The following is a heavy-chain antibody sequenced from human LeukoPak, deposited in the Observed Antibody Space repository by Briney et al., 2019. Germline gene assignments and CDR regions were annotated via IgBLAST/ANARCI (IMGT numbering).Heavy chain of an antibody. J-gene: IGHJ3*01. CDR3: AREGDAFDV. CDR1: GGSISSYY. CDR2: MRQDGSEK. Sequence: PSETLSLTCTVSGGSISSYYWSWIRQPPGKGLEWVANMRQDGSEKFYVDSVKGRFTISRDNAKNSLTLHMDNLRAEDTAIYYCAREGDAFDVWGQGTMVTVSS. V-gene: IGHV3-7*01.